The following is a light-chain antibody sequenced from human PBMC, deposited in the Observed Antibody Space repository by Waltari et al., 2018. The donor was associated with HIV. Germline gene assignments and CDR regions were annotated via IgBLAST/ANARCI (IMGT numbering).Light chain of an antibody. J-gene: IGLJ2*01. Sequence: QSALTQPASVSGSPGQSITISCTGTSSDVGGYNYVSWYQQHPGQAPKLMIYEVSNRPSGVSNRFSGSKSGNTASLTIAGLQAEDEADYYCSSYTSSSSVVFGGGTKLTVL. CDR1: SSDVGGYNY. CDR2: EVS. CDR3: SSYTSSSSVV. V-gene: IGLV2-14*01.